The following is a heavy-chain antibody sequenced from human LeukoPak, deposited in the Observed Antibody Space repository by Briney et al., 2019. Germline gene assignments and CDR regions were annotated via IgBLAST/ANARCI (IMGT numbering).Heavy chain of an antibody. Sequence: GGSLRLSCAASGFTFSSYSMNWVRQAPGKGLEWVSSISSRSGYIYYADSVKGRFTISRDNAKNSLYLQMNSLRAEDTAVYYCARDFGRYYFDYWGQGTLVTVSS. D-gene: IGHD3-10*01. CDR1: GFTFSSYS. CDR3: ARDFGRYYFDY. CDR2: ISSRSGYI. V-gene: IGHV3-21*01. J-gene: IGHJ4*02.